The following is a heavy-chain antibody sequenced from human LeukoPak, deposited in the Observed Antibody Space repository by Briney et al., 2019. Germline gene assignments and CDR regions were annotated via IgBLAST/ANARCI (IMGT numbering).Heavy chain of an antibody. J-gene: IGHJ6*03. Sequence: GESLRLSCAASGFTFSSYVMSWVRQAPGKGLEWVSAISGGGGSTYYADSVKGRFTISRDNSKNTLYLQMNSLRAEDTAVYYCAKSPYYDILTGYFMGVWGKGTTVTVSS. CDR2: ISGGGGST. CDR3: AKSPYYDILTGYFMGV. D-gene: IGHD3-9*01. CDR1: GFTFSSYV. V-gene: IGHV3-23*01.